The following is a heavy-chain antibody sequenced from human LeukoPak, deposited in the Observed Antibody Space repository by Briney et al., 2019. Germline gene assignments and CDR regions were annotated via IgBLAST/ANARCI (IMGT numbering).Heavy chain of an antibody. Sequence: PGGSLRLSCAASGFTFTNACMSWVRQAPGKGLEWVGRIRSKNNGGTPDYAAPVKGTLTISRDDSKSTLYLQMTSLKTEDTAVYYCTTDPGYRGLYYFDYWGQGTLVTVSS. CDR1: GFTFTNAC. CDR3: TTDPGYRGLYYFDY. CDR2: IRSKNNGGTP. D-gene: IGHD5-12*01. V-gene: IGHV3-15*01. J-gene: IGHJ4*02.